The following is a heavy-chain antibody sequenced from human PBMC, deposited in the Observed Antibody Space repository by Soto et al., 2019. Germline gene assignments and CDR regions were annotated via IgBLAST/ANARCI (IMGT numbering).Heavy chain of an antibody. J-gene: IGHJ5*02. CDR1: GVSISRYY. V-gene: IGHV4-59*01. D-gene: IGHD3-16*01. Sequence: SETLSLTCSVSGVSISRYYWSWIRQPPGKGLEWIGYAYRDGSTGCSPSLKSRVTMAVDTSKKQVSLELNSVTAADTAVYYCPRDRSTYGGGGTGQVNENWFDPWGQGILVTVSS. CDR3: PRDRSTYGGGGTGQVNENWFDP. CDR2: AYRDGST.